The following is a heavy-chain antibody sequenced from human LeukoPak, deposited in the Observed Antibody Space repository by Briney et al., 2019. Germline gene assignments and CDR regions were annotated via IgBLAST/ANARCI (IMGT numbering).Heavy chain of an antibody. CDR2: ISGSGGST. Sequence: GGSLRLSCAASGFTFSSYAMSWVRQAPGEGLEWVSAISGSGGSTYYADSVKGRFTISRDNSKNTLYLQMNSLRAEDTAVYYCAKAEGVFGYSYGYDYYYYGMDVWGQGTTVTVSS. D-gene: IGHD5-18*01. CDR3: AKAEGVFGYSYGYDYYYYGMDV. CDR1: GFTFSSYA. V-gene: IGHV3-23*01. J-gene: IGHJ6*02.